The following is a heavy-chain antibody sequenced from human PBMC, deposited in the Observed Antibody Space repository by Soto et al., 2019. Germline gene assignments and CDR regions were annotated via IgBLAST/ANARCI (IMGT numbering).Heavy chain of an antibody. D-gene: IGHD6-19*01. V-gene: IGHV3-33*01. CDR2: IWYDGSNK. CDR3: AREGSGWSDY. Sequence: QVQLVESGGGVVQPGRSLRLSCAASGFTFSNYDMHWVRQAPGKGLEWVAVIWYDGSNKDYAESVKGRFTISRDNSKNTLYLQMNNLRDEDTAAYYCAREGSGWSDYWGLGVLVTVSS. J-gene: IGHJ4*02. CDR1: GFTFSNYD.